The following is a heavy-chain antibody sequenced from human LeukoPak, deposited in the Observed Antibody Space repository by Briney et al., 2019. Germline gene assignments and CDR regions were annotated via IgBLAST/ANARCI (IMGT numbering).Heavy chain of an antibody. Sequence: GGSLRLSCAASGFTFSGYWMTWVRQAPGKGLEWVSYISSSGSTIYYADSVKGRFTISRDNAKNSLYLQMNSLRAEDTAVYYCAREVDSSSGNYWYFDLWGRGTLVTVSS. J-gene: IGHJ2*01. CDR2: ISSSGSTI. D-gene: IGHD6-6*01. V-gene: IGHV3-11*01. CDR1: GFTFSGYW. CDR3: AREVDSSSGNYWYFDL.